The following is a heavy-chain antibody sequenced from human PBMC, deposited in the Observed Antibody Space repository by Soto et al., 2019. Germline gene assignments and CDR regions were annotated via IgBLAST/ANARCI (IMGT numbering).Heavy chain of an antibody. V-gene: IGHV3-21*01. CDR3: ARGIHSSRGGLWFDP. CDR2: ISSSSSYI. CDR1: GFTFSSYS. D-gene: IGHD6-13*01. Sequence: GGYLRLSCAASGFTFSSYSMNWVRQAPGKGLWWVSSISSSSSYIYYAESVKGRFTISRDNAKNSLYLQMNSLRAEDTAVYYCARGIHSSRGGLWFDPLGQGTLVTVSS. J-gene: IGHJ5*02.